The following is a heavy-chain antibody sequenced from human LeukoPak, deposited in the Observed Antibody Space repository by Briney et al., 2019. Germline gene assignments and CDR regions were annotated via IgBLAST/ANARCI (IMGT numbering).Heavy chain of an antibody. D-gene: IGHD3-10*01. J-gene: IGHJ5*02. V-gene: IGHV4-39*01. CDR3: ARHVKGHYYGSGSLRFDP. CDR1: GGSISSSSDY. Sequence: PSETLSLTCTVSGGSISSSSDYWGWIRQPPGKGLEWIGSIYYSGSTYYNPSLKSRVTISVDTSKNQFSLKLSSVTAADTAVYYCARHVKGHYYGSGSLRFDPWGQGTLVTVSS. CDR2: IYYSGST.